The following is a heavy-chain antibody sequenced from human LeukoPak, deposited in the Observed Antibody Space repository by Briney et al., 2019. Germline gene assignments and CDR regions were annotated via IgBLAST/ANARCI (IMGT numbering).Heavy chain of an antibody. J-gene: IGHJ6*02. D-gene: IGHD2-2*01. CDR3: ARGPQRGAAANYYGMDV. CDR2: INSDGSST. V-gene: IGHV3-74*01. Sequence: GGSLRLSCAASGFTLSNYWMHWVRQAPGKGLVWVSRINSDGSSTSHADSVKGRFTISRDNAKSTLYLQMNSLRSEDTAVYYCARGPQRGAAANYYGMDVWGQGTRSPSP. CDR1: GFTLSNYW.